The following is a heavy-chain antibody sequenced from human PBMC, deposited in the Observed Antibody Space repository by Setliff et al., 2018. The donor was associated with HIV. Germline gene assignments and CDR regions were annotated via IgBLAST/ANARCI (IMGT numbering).Heavy chain of an antibody. CDR1: GGSIDSYY. J-gene: IGHJ4*02. CDR2: IHFSGTT. CDR3: TRHGAYYEFLTYYYPRYSFDF. V-gene: IGHV4-59*08. D-gene: IGHD3-9*01. Sequence: PSETLSLTCSVSGGSIDSYYWSWIRQPPGKGLEWIGNIHFSGTTNYNPSLKSRVTISVDTSKDQFYLRLTSVTAADTAVYYCTRHGAYYEFLTYYYPRYSFDFWGQGTLVTVSS.